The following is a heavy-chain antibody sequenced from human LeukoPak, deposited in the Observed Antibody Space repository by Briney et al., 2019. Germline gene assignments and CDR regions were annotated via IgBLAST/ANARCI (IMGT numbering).Heavy chain of an antibody. V-gene: IGHV3-74*01. CDR3: ARADYGSGSSYGMDV. CDR2: IKTDGSTT. D-gene: IGHD3-10*01. Sequence: GGSLRLSCAVSGFTFSSSWMHWVRQAPGKGLVWVSHIKTDGSTTAYADSVKGRFTISRDNAKNTLYLQMNSLRAEDTGVYYCARADYGSGSSYGMDVWGQGTTVTVSS. CDR1: GFTFSSSW. J-gene: IGHJ6*02.